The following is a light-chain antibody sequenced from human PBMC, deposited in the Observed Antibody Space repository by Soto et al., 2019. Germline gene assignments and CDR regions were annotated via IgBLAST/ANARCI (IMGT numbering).Light chain of an antibody. Sequence: QSALTQPASVSGSPGRSVTISCTGSSSDVGDFNYVSWYQHLPGRAPKLIIYDVTNRPSGISYRFSASKSGRTASLTISGLQAEDEADYYFSSYSSSPTHVVFGGGTKLTVL. CDR2: DVT. V-gene: IGLV2-14*03. CDR3: SSYSSSPTHVV. CDR1: SSDVGDFNY. J-gene: IGLJ2*01.